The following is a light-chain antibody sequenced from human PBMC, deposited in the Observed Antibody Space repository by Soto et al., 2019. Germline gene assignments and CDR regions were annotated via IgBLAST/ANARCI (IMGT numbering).Light chain of an antibody. Sequence: EVVLTQSPGTLSLSRGERATLSCRASQSVSSSYLAWYQQKPGQAPRLLIHGASIRARGIPDRFRASGSGTDFTLTISGLEPEDFAVYYCQQFASAPRTFGQGTKLEIK. CDR3: QQFASAPRT. CDR1: QSVSSSY. J-gene: IGKJ2*01. CDR2: GAS. V-gene: IGKV3-20*01.